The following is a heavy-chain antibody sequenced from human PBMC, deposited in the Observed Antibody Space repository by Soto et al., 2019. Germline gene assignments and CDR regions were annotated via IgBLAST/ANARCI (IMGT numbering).Heavy chain of an antibody. CDR1: GFTFRNCG. V-gene: IGHV3-33*01. Sequence: QVQLVESGGGVVQPERSLRLSCAASGFTFRNCGIHWVRQAPGKGLEWVAVMWFDGTGEYYADSVKGRFTISRDNSEITLYLQMSSLRAEDTAVYYCARDVIVPAELGYYYYGMDVWGQGTTVTVSS. CDR2: MWFDGTGE. J-gene: IGHJ6*02. D-gene: IGHD7-27*01. CDR3: ARDVIVPAELGYYYYGMDV.